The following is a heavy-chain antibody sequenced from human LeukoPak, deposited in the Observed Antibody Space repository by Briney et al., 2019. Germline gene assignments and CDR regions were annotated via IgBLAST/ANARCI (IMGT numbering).Heavy chain of an antibody. V-gene: IGHV4-4*02. Sequence: SGTLSLTCTVSGNSISSDDWWTWVRQPPGRGLEWIGEIYHRGSTNYNPSLKSRVTISIDKSRNQFSLMLGSVTAADTAVYYCARRQYYDSTGYFVYWGQGTLVTVSS. D-gene: IGHD3-22*01. CDR1: GNSISSDDW. CDR3: ARRQYYDSTGYFVY. CDR2: IYHRGST. J-gene: IGHJ4*02.